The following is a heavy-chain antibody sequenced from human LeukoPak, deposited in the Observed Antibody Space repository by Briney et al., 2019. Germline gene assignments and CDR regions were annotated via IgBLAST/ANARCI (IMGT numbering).Heavy chain of an antibody. CDR2: INPNSGGT. Sequence: GASVKVSCKASGYTFTGYCMHWVRQAPGQGLEWMGWINPNSGGTNYAQKFQGRATMTRDTSLSTAYMELSRLRSDDTAVYYCARDRGPNNIVVVPAAIWNNYFDYWGQGTLVTVSS. J-gene: IGHJ4*02. CDR3: ARDRGPNNIVVVPAAIWNNYFDY. CDR1: GYTFTGYC. D-gene: IGHD2-2*01. V-gene: IGHV1-2*02.